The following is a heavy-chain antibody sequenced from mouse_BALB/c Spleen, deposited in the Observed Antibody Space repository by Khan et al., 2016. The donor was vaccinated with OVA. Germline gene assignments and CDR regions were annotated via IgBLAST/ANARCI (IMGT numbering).Heavy chain of an antibody. CDR2: VSTGGGYT. CDR3: ARLAYYYDSEGFAY. J-gene: IGHJ3*01. V-gene: IGHV5-6*01. Sequence: EVQLLETGGDLVKPGGSLKLSCAASGFTFSTYGMSWVRQTPDKRLEWVATVSTGGGYTYYPDSVKGRFTISRDNAKNTLYLQMSSLKSEDTAMFYWARLAYYYDSEGFAYWGQGTLVTVSA. D-gene: IGHD1-1*01. CDR1: GFTFSTYG.